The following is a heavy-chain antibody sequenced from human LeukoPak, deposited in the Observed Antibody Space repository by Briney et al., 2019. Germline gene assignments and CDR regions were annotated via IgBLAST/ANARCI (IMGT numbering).Heavy chain of an antibody. D-gene: IGHD2-21*02. J-gene: IGHJ4*02. V-gene: IGHV3-48*03. Sequence: PGGSLRLSCAASGFTSSSYEMNWVRQAPGKGLEWVSYISSSGSTIYYADSVKGRFTISRDNAKNSLYLQMNSLRAEDTAVYYCARDFRTARRTFDYWGQGALVTVSS. CDR3: ARDFRTARRTFDY. CDR1: GFTSSSYE. CDR2: ISSSGSTI.